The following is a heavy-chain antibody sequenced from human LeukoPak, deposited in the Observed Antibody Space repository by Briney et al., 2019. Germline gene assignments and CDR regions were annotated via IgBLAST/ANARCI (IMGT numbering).Heavy chain of an antibody. CDR1: GFTFSSYS. CDR2: ISSSSYI. J-gene: IGHJ6*03. V-gene: IGHV3-21*01. D-gene: IGHD2-15*01. CDR3: ARDMVVAANYYYYYYMDV. Sequence: GGSLRLSCAASGFTFSSYSMNWVRQAPGKGLEWVSSISSSSYIYYADSVKGRFTISRDNAKNSLYLQMNSLRAEDTAVYYCARDMVVAANYYYYYYMDVWGKGTTVTVSS.